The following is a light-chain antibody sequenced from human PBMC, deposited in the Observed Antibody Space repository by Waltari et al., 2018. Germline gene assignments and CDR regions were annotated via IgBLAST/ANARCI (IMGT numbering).Light chain of an antibody. CDR2: DVS. V-gene: IGLV2-14*03. CDR3: SSFASGDTHV. Sequence: QSALTQPASVSGSPGQSITISCTGTSSDGGGYKFVLWYQQHPNKAPKLVIFDVSNRPSGISSRFSGSKSGNTASLTISGLQPEDEADYYCSSFASGDTHVFGTGTKLTVL. J-gene: IGLJ1*01. CDR1: SSDGGGYKF.